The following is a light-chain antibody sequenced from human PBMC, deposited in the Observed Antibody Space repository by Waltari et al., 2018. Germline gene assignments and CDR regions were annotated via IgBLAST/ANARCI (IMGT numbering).Light chain of an antibody. J-gene: IGKJ3*01. CDR3: LKHGAFPFT. CDR1: QDIRSS. V-gene: IGKV1-17*01. Sequence: DIHMTQSPSSLSASVGDTVTSTCRASQDIRSSLNWFKRKPWKPPKLLIYTATTLQSGVPSRFSGSASGTQFSLTISSLQPEDFATYFCLKHGAFPFTFGPGTKLDLK. CDR2: TAT.